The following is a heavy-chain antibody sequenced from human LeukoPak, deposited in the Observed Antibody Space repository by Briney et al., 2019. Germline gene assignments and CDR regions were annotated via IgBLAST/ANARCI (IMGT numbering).Heavy chain of an antibody. CDR1: GYSITIYDYY. CDR2: ISHTGTT. J-gene: IGHJ4*02. CDR3: PIRVQHVVPPPGDS. V-gene: IGHV4-39*01. Sequence: PSETLSLTCTVSGYSITIYDYYWGWIRLPPGKGLEWIATISHTGTTYYNPSLQSRVSISVDKCRNQFTLKLSSVTAADTAVYLSPIRVQHVVPPPGDSWGQGNQVTVSS. D-gene: IGHD6-6*01.